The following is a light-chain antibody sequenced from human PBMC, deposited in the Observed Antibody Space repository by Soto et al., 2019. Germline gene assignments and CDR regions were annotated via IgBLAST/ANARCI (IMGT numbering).Light chain of an antibody. CDR3: SSYTTSSTRV. Sequence: QSVLTQPASVSGSPGQSIAISCTGSSSDVGIYNYVSWYQQHPGKVPKLIIYEVSNRPSGVSNRFSGSKSGNTASLTISGLQAEDEADYYYSSYTTSSTRVFGTGTKGTVL. J-gene: IGLJ1*01. CDR1: SSDVGIYNY. V-gene: IGLV2-14*01. CDR2: EVS.